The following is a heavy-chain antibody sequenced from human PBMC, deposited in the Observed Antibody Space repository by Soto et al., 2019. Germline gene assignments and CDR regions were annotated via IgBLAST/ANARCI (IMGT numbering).Heavy chain of an antibody. J-gene: IGHJ5*02. Sequence: ASVKVSCKASGYTFTGYYMHWVRQAPGQGLEWMGWINPNSGGTNYAQKFQGRVTMTRDTSISTAYMELSRLRSDDTAVYYCASEKRASDLVVLWFGEYYWFDPWGQGTLVTVSS. D-gene: IGHD3-10*01. V-gene: IGHV1-2*02. CDR1: GYTFTGYY. CDR3: ASEKRASDLVVLWFGEYYWFDP. CDR2: INPNSGGT.